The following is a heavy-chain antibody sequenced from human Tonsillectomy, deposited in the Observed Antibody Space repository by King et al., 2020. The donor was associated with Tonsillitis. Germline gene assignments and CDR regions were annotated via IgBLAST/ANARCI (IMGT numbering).Heavy chain of an antibody. J-gene: IGHJ6*02. CDR3: AKDLGRSGNPLDV. Sequence: VQLVESGGGVVQPGGSLRLSCAASQFTFSSYAMHWVRQAPGKGLEWVAYIGYDGSSKNYPDSLKGRFTVSRDNSKNSLYLQMNSLRPDDTAVYYCAKDLGRSGNPLDVWGQGTTVTVSS. CDR1: QFTFSSYA. V-gene: IGHV3-30*02. D-gene: IGHD3-22*01. CDR2: IGYDGSSK.